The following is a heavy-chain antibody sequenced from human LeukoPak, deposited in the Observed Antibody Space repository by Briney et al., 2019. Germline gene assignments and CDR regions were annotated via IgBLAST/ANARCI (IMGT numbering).Heavy chain of an antibody. V-gene: IGHV4-39*01. CDR3: LNTYHKGSGSYWGYIDN. Sequence: SETLSLTCTVSGDSISSSSYYWGWIRQPPGKGLEWIGSIYWSGSTYYNPSLKSRVTISVDTSKNQFSLKLSSVIAAGTAVYYCLNTYHKGSGSYWGYIDNWGQGTLVTVSS. CDR1: GDSISSSSYY. CDR2: IYWSGST. D-gene: IGHD3-10*01. J-gene: IGHJ4*02.